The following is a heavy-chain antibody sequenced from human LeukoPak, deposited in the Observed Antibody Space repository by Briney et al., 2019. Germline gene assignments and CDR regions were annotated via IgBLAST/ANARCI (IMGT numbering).Heavy chain of an antibody. J-gene: IGHJ4*02. CDR1: GGSISSYY. D-gene: IGHD6-19*01. CDR2: IYYSGST. V-gene: IGHV4-59*08. Sequence: PSETLSLTCTVSGGSISSYYWSGIRQPPGKGLEWIGYIYYSGSTNYNPSLKSRVTISVDTSKNQFSLKLSSVTAADTAVYYCASTIAVAVPGSFDYWGQGTLVTVSS. CDR3: ASTIAVAVPGSFDY.